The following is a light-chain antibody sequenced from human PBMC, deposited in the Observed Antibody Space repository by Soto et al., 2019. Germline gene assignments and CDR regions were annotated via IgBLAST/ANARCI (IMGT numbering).Light chain of an antibody. CDR1: SSDIGAHDY. J-gene: IGLJ2*01. Sequence: QSALTQPPSASGSPGQSVTISCTGTSSDIGAHDYVSWYQQHPGKAPKLMIFEVSKRPSGVPGRFSGSKSGNTASLTVSGLQADDEADYYCSSFPGSNNFEFGGATKLTVL. V-gene: IGLV2-8*01. CDR2: EVS. CDR3: SSFPGSNNFE.